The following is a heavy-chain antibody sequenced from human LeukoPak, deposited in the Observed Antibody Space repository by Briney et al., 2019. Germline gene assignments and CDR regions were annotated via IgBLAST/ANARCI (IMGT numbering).Heavy chain of an antibody. J-gene: IGHJ3*02. V-gene: IGHV4-61*02. CDR3: ASSVGANRINAFDM. Sequence: SQTLSLTCTVSGGSISSGSYYWSWIRQPAGKGLEWIGRIYTSGSTNYNPSLKSRVTISVDTSKNQFSLRLSSVTAADTALYYCASSVGANRINAFDMWGQGTMVTVSS. D-gene: IGHD1-26*01. CDR1: GGSISSGSYY. CDR2: IYTSGST.